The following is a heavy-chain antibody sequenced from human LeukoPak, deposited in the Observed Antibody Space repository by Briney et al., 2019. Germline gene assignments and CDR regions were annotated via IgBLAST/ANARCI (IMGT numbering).Heavy chain of an antibody. CDR2: IYYSGST. J-gene: IGHJ4*02. Sequence: SETLSLTCTVSGGSISSSSYYWGWIRQPPGKGLEWIGSIYYSGSTYYNPSLKSRVTISVDTSKNQFSLKLSSVTAADTAVYYCARLLYDFWSGYYLFDYWGQGTQVTVSS. CDR1: GGSISSSSYY. CDR3: ARLLYDFWSGYYLFDY. D-gene: IGHD3-3*01. V-gene: IGHV4-39*01.